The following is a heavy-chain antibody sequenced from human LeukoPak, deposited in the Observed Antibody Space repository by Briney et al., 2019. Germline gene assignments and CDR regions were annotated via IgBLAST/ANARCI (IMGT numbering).Heavy chain of an antibody. J-gene: IGHJ4*02. V-gene: IGHV3-48*02. Sequence: GGSLRLSCAASGFPFSSYSMNWVRQAPGKGLERVSYISNSASTIYYADSVTGRFTISRDNAKNSLYLQMNSLRDEDTAVYYCARDPVATSRFDYWGQGTLVTVSS. CDR1: GFPFSSYS. CDR3: ARDPVATSRFDY. CDR2: ISNSASTI. D-gene: IGHD5-12*01.